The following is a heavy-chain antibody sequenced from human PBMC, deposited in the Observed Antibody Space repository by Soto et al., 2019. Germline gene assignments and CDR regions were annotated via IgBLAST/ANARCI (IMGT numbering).Heavy chain of an antibody. CDR3: ARGWGTVTPYAFDI. V-gene: IGHV4-34*01. Sequence: SETLSLTCAVSGGSFSGYYWSWIRQPPGKGLEWIGSIYYSRSTYYNPSLKSRVTISVDTSKNQFSLKLSSVTAADTVVYYCARGWGTVTPYAFDIWGQGTMVTVSS. D-gene: IGHD4-17*01. CDR2: IYYSRST. J-gene: IGHJ3*02. CDR1: GGSFSGYY.